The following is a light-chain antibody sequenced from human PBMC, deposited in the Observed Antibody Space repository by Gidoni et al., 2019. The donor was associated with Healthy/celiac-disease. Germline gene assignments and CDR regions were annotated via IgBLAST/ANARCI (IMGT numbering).Light chain of an antibody. J-gene: IGKJ1*01. V-gene: IGKV1-5*03. Sequence: DIQMTQSPSTLSASVGDRFTITCRASQSISSWLAWYQQKPGKAPKLLIYKASSLESGVPSRFSGSGSGTEFTLTISSLQPDDFATYYCQQYSSYARTFXQXTKVEIK. CDR2: KAS. CDR3: QQYSSYART. CDR1: QSISSW.